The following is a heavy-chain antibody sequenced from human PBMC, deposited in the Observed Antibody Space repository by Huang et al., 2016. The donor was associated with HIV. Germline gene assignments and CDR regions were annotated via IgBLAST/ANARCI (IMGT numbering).Heavy chain of an antibody. CDR3: AGIRGHHGDYFDY. CDR2: INPNSGGT. V-gene: IGHV1-2*02. J-gene: IGHJ4*02. Sequence: QVQLVQSGAEVKNPGASVKVSCKASGYTFTGYYMHWVRQAPGQGLGWRGWINPNSGGTNYAQKFQGRVTMTRDTSISTAYMELSRLRSDDTAVYYCAGIRGHHGDYFDYWGQGTLVTVSS. CDR1: GYTFTGYY. D-gene: IGHD4-17*01.